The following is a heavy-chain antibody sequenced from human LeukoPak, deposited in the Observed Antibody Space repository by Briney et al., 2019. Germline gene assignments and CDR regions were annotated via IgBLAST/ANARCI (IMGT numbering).Heavy chain of an antibody. J-gene: IGHJ4*02. D-gene: IGHD3-3*01. Sequence: PGRSLRLSCAASGFSFSGYGMHWVRQAPGKGLEWVAVTWYDESNKYYADSVKGRFTISRDNSKNTLYLEMNSLRAEDTAVYYCAKDRFLEYLYWGQGTLVTVSS. CDR3: AKDRFLEYLY. V-gene: IGHV3-33*06. CDR1: GFSFSGYG. CDR2: TWYDESNK.